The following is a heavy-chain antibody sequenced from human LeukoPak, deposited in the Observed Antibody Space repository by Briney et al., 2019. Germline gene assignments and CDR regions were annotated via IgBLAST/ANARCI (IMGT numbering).Heavy chain of an antibody. CDR3: AILHIHSSGSDY. D-gene: IGHD6-19*01. CDR1: GFTFSSYA. V-gene: IGHV3-23*01. CDR2: ISGSGGST. J-gene: IGHJ4*02. Sequence: GGSLRLSCVASGFTFSSYAMSWVRQAPGKGLEWVSAISGSGGSTYYADSVKGRFTISRDNSKNTLYLQMNSLRAEDTAVYYCAILHIHSSGSDYWGQGTLVTVSS.